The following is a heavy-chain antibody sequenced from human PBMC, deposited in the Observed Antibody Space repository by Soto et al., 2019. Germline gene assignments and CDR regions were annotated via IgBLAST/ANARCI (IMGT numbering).Heavy chain of an antibody. J-gene: IGHJ4*02. D-gene: IGHD2-15*01. CDR2: INSDGSST. V-gene: IGHV3-74*01. Sequence: EVQLVESGGGLVQPGGSLRLSCAASGFTFSSYWMHWVRQAPGKGLVWVSRINSDGSSTSYADSVKGRFTISRENAKNTIYLQMNSLRAEDTAVYYCVRTILVVAAATREDYWGKGTRVTVSS. CDR1: GFTFSSYW. CDR3: VRTILVVAAATREDY.